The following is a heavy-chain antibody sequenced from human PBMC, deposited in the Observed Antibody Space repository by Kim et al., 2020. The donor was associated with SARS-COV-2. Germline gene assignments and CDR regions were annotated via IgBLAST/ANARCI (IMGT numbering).Heavy chain of an antibody. CDR2: IAYDGGNK. J-gene: IGHJ4*02. CDR3: VRDKGITGSWYGGVFDY. V-gene: IGHV3-33*05. Sequence: GGSLRLSCEASGFTFNAYGMHWVRQAPGKGLEWLVVIAYDGGNKYYADSVKGRFTISRDNSKNTLYLKMNSLRAEDTAVYYCVRDKGITGSWYGGVFDYWGQGTLVTVSS. D-gene: IGHD6-13*01. CDR1: GFTFNAYG.